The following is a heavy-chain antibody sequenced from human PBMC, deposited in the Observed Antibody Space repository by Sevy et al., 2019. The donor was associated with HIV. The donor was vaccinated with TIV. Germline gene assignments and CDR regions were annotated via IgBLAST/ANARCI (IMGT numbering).Heavy chain of an antibody. Sequence: ASVKVSCKASGYTFTDYYMHCVRQAPGQGLEWMGRINPNSGDTNFVQKFQGRVTMTRDTSISTAYMELSRLTSDDTAGYYCARDPVAPNPAGMDVWGQGTTVTVSS. CDR1: GYTFTDYY. CDR3: ARDPVAPNPAGMDV. CDR2: INPNSGDT. D-gene: IGHD5-12*01. J-gene: IGHJ6*02. V-gene: IGHV1-2*06.